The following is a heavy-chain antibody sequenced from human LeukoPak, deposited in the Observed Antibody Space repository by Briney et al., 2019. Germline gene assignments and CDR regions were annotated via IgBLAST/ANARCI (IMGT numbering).Heavy chain of an antibody. CDR1: GYIFTGYA. D-gene: IGHD3-10*01. Sequence: GASVKVSCKASGYIFTGYALHWVRQAPGLRFEWMGWINADNGNTKYSQKFQGRVTITRDTSASTAYMELSSLRSEDTAVYYCARVGVPHPNAFDIWGQGTMVTVSS. V-gene: IGHV1-3*01. CDR2: INADNGNT. J-gene: IGHJ3*02. CDR3: ARVGVPHPNAFDI.